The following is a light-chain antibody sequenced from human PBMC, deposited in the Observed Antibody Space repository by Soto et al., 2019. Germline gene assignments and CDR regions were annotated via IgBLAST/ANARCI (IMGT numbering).Light chain of an antibody. CDR1: QSVSSN. Sequence: EIGMSQSPASLSVSTGERATLSCRASQSVSSNLAGYQQKPGQAPRLLIYGASTRATGIPARFSGGGSGKEFTLTISSLQSEDLAVYSCQQYNNWPPAFGHGTKVDIK. CDR2: GAS. V-gene: IGKV3-15*01. CDR3: QQYNNWPPA. J-gene: IGKJ1*01.